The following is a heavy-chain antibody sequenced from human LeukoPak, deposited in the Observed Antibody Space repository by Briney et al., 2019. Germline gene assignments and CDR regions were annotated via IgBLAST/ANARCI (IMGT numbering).Heavy chain of an antibody. D-gene: IGHD2-2*01. V-gene: IGHV3-23*01. CDR3: AKDRPAGLYYFDF. CDR1: GFTFSSDA. CDR2: ISGSGGNT. J-gene: IGHJ4*02. Sequence: PGGSLKLSCAASGFTFSSDAMSWVRQAPGKGLEWVSGISGSGGNTYYADSVKGRFTISRDNSKNTLYLQMNSLRPEDTAIYYCAKDRPAGLYYFDFWGQGTLVTVSS.